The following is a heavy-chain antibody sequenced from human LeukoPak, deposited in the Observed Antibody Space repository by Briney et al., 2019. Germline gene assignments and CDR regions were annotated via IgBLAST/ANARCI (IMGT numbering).Heavy chain of an antibody. V-gene: IGHV3-48*03. D-gene: IGHD1-26*01. Sequence: PGGSLRLSCAASGFTFSTSEMNWVRQAPGKGLEWVSYISRSGGTIYYADSVKGRFTISRDNAKKSVYLQMNRLRAEDTAVYYCARDRGVGSLGLRYWGQGTLVTVSS. CDR1: GFTFSTSE. CDR2: ISRSGGTI. J-gene: IGHJ4*02. CDR3: ARDRGVGSLGLRY.